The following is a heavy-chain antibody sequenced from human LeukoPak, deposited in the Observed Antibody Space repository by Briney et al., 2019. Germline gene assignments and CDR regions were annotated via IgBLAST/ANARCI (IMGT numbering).Heavy chain of an antibody. Sequence: PGGSLRLSCAVSGLTFSRYAMSWVRQAPGKGLEWVSAISESGSGTYYADSVKGRFTISRDNSKNTLYLQMNSLRAEDTAVYYCARGGKYSSGWYAPLGPHLPFDYWGQGTLVTVSS. J-gene: IGHJ4*02. CDR2: ISESGSGT. CDR3: ARGGKYSSGWYAPLGPHLPFDY. V-gene: IGHV3-23*01. D-gene: IGHD6-19*01. CDR1: GLTFSRYA.